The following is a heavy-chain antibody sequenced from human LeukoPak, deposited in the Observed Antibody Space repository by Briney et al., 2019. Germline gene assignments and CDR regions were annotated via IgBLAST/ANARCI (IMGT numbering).Heavy chain of an antibody. Sequence: SETLSLTCTVSGGSISSSSYYWGWIRQPPGKGLEWIGSIYYSGSTYYNPSLKSRVTISVDTSKNQFSLKLSSVTAADTAVYYCARNYYGSGSYFWVYWGQGTLVTVSS. CDR1: GGSISSSSYY. V-gene: IGHV4-39*07. D-gene: IGHD3-10*01. J-gene: IGHJ4*02. CDR2: IYYSGST. CDR3: ARNYYGSGSYFWVY.